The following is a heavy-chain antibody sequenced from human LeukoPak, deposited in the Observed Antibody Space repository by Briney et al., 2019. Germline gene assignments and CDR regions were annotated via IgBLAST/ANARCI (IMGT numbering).Heavy chain of an antibody. Sequence: ASVKVSCKASGYTFTDNNIHWVRQGPGQGLEWLGWIYAKTGATKNGQKFQGRVTMARDTSINTAYMDLYSLNSDDTAVYYCARDAFGGDSFETWGQGTMVTVSS. CDR2: IYAKTGAT. J-gene: IGHJ3*02. CDR1: GYTFTDNN. CDR3: ARDAFGGDSFET. V-gene: IGHV1-2*02. D-gene: IGHD3-10*01.